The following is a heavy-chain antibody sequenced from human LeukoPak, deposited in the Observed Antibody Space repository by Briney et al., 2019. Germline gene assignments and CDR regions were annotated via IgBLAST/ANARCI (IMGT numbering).Heavy chain of an antibody. CDR2: ISPSGDIK. CDR3: ARDLAAPDY. V-gene: IGHV3-23*01. CDR1: GFTFSRHG. J-gene: IGHJ4*02. D-gene: IGHD6-6*01. Sequence: PGGTLRLSCVASGFTFSRHGMNWVRQAPGKGLEWVSGISPSGDIKYYVDSVKGRFTVSRDNSKNTLYLQINSLRDEDTAVYYCARDLAAPDYWGQGTLVTVSS.